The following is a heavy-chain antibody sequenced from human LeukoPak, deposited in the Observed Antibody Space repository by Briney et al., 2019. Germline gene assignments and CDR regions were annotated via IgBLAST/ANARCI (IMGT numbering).Heavy chain of an antibody. Sequence: GGSLRLSCATSGFTFSTYAMSWVRQAPGKGLEWVSAIRESGGSTHYADSVKGRFTISRDNSKNTLYLQMNSLRAEDTAVYYCAKTKPYGTTWYGGIDWGQGALVTVSS. V-gene: IGHV3-23*01. CDR3: AKTKPYGTTWYGGID. J-gene: IGHJ4*02. D-gene: IGHD6-13*01. CDR2: IRESGGST. CDR1: GFTFSTYA.